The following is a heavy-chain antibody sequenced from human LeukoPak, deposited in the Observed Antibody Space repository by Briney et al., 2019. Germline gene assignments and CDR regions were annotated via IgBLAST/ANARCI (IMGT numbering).Heavy chain of an antibody. CDR1: GFSFRSYG. J-gene: IGHJ4*02. V-gene: IGHV3-33*01. CDR3: ARMVKYSSSWYSDH. D-gene: IGHD6-13*01. CDR2: IWYDGSNK. Sequence: GGPLRLSCAASGFSFRSYGMHWVRQAPGKGLEWVAVIWYDGSNKYYADSVKGRFTISRDNSKNTLYLQMNSLRAEDTAVYYCARMVKYSSSWYSDHWGQGILVTVSS.